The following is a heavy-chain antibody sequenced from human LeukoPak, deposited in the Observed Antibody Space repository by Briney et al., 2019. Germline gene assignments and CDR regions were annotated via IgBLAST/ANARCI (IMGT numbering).Heavy chain of an antibody. V-gene: IGHV3-23*01. J-gene: IGHJ4*02. CDR3: ARAPGISSGWYEFY. Sequence: PGGSLRLSCEASGFIYRNYAMNWVRQAPGKGLEWVSAITGSGEYTYYADSVKGRFTISRDNSKSTLYLQMNSLRAEDTAVYYCARAPGISSGWYEFYWGQGTLVTVSS. CDR2: ITGSGEYT. CDR1: GFIYRNYA. D-gene: IGHD6-19*01.